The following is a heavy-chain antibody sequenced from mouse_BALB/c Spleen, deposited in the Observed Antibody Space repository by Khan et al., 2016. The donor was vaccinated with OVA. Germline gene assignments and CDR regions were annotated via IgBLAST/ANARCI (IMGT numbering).Heavy chain of an antibody. D-gene: IGHD2-14*01. CDR1: GYSFTLYY. CDR3: ARGYDFVAS. V-gene: IGHV1-26*01. Sequence: VRLQQSGPDLVKPGASVKLSCKASGYSFTLYYMSWVKQSHGKSLEWIGRVNPNTDNINYNQEFKGKAILTVDKSSNTAYMELRSLTSEDSAVYFCARGYDFVASWGQGTLVTVSA. J-gene: IGHJ3*01. CDR2: VNPNTDNI.